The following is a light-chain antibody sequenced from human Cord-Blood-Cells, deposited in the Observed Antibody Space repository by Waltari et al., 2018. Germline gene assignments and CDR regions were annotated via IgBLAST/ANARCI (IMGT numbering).Light chain of an antibody. Sequence: QSALTQPASVSGSPGQSITISCTGTSSDVGGYNYVSWYQQQPGKAPKLMIYDVSKRPSGVSNRFSGSKSGNTASLTISGLQAEDEADYYCSSYTSSSTLGFGGGTKLTVL. V-gene: IGLV2-14*01. CDR1: SSDVGGYNY. CDR2: DVS. CDR3: SSYTSSSTLG. J-gene: IGLJ2*01.